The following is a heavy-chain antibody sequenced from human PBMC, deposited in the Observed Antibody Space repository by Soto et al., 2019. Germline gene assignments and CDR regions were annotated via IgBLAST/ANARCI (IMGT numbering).Heavy chain of an antibody. Sequence: SETLSLTCNVSGGSISSTSYYWGWIRQPPGKGLEWIGSIYDSGSTHYNPSLKSRVIISVDTSKNQFSLKLTSVTAADTAVYYCARDGPHISIFGYGDYWGQGNLVTVSS. V-gene: IGHV4-39*02. J-gene: IGHJ4*02. CDR3: ARDGPHISIFGYGDY. CDR2: IYDSGST. CDR1: GGSISSTSYY. D-gene: IGHD3-3*01.